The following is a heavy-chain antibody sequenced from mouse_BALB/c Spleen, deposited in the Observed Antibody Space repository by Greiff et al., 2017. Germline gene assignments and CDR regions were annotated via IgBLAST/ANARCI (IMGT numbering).Heavy chain of an antibody. Sequence: EVQLQQSGAELVKPGASVKLSCTASGFNIKDTYMHWVKQRPEQGLEWIGRIDPANGNTKYDPKFQGKATITADTSSNTAYLQLSSLTSEDTAVYYCARLVTTVVATEELYAMDYWGQGTSVTVSS. CDR1: GFNIKDTY. CDR2: IDPANGNT. J-gene: IGHJ4*01. V-gene: IGHV14-3*02. D-gene: IGHD1-1*01. CDR3: ARLVTTVVATEELYAMDY.